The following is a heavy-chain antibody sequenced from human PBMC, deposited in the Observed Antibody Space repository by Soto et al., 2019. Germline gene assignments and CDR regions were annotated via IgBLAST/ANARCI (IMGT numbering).Heavy chain of an antibody. J-gene: IGHJ5*02. Sequence: PSETLSLTCTVSSGSISSADYYWSWIRQPPGKGLEWIGYIYYTGSAYYNPSLKSRVTMSVDTSKNQFSLKVTSVTAADTAVHYCASGGSSNWFDPWGQGTLVTVSS. CDR1: SGSISSADYY. D-gene: IGHD1-26*01. V-gene: IGHV4-30-4*01. CDR3: ASGGSSNWFDP. CDR2: IYYTGSA.